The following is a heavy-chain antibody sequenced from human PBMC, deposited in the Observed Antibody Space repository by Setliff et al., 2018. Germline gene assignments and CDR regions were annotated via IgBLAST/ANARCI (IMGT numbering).Heavy chain of an antibody. V-gene: IGHV4-61*02. CDR3: ARQLCSGGSCYATTFDY. CDR2: RYRSGTT. J-gene: IGHJ4*01. Sequence: SETLSLTCTVSGGSISSGNYYWSWIRQPAGKGLAWIGSRYRSGTTYYNPSLKSRVTISVDTSKNQFSLKLSSVTAADTAVYYCARQLCSGGSCYATTFDYWGHGTLVTVSS. D-gene: IGHD2-15*01. CDR1: GGSISSGNYY.